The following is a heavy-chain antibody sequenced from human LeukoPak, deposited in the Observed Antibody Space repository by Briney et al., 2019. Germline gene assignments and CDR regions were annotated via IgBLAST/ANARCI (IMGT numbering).Heavy chain of an antibody. J-gene: IGHJ6*02. CDR2: ISAYNGNT. CDR3: ARERPTLYCSGGSCSDYYYYGMDV. Sequence: ASVKVSCKASGYTFTSYGISWVRQAPGQGLEWMGWISAYNGNTNYAQKLQGRVTMTTGTSTSTAYMELRSLRSDDTAVYYCARERPTLYCSGGSCSDYYYYGMDVWGQGTTVTVSS. CDR1: GYTFTSYG. D-gene: IGHD2-15*01. V-gene: IGHV1-18*01.